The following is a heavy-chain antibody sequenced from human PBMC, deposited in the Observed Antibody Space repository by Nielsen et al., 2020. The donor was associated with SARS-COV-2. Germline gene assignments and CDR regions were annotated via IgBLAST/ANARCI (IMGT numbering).Heavy chain of an antibody. Sequence: ASVKVSCKASGYTFTSYYMHWVRQAPGQGLEWMGIINPSGGSTSYAQKFQGRVTMTRDTSTSTVYMELSSLRSEDTAVYYCAREIYSYGPEGAFDIWGQGTMVTVSS. D-gene: IGHD5-18*01. CDR1: GYTFTSYY. J-gene: IGHJ3*02. V-gene: IGHV1-46*01. CDR2: INPSGGST. CDR3: AREIYSYGPEGAFDI.